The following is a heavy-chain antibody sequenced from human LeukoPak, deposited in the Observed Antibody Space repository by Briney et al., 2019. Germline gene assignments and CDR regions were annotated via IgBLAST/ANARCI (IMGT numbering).Heavy chain of an antibody. D-gene: IGHD2-2*01. V-gene: IGHV4-34*01. J-gene: IGHJ4*02. CDR2: INHSGST. Sequence: PSETLSLTCAVYGGSFSGYYWSWIRQPPGKGLEWIGEINHSGSTNYNPSLKSRVTISVDTSKNQFSLKLSSVTAADTAVYYCARGGYCSSTSCQIDYCGQGTLVTVSS. CDR1: GGSFSGYY. CDR3: ARGGYCSSTSCQIDY.